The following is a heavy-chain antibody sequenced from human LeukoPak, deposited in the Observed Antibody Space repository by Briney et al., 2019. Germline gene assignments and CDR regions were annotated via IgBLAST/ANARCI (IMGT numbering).Heavy chain of an antibody. CDR2: ISWNSGSI. J-gene: IGHJ4*02. CDR3: AKDKRFLAHFDY. V-gene: IGHV3-9*01. D-gene: IGHD2/OR15-2a*01. CDR1: GFTFDDYA. Sequence: PAGGSLRLSCAASGFTFDDYAMHWVRQAPGKGLEWVSGISWNSGSIGYADSVKGRFTISRDNAKNSLYLQMNSLRAEDTALYYCAKDKRFLAHFDYWGQGTLVTVSS.